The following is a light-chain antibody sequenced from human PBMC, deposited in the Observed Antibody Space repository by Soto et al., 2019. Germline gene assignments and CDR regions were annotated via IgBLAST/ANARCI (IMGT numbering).Light chain of an antibody. CDR3: AALDDSLNGV. V-gene: IGLV1-44*01. CDR2: SSD. CDR1: SSNIGSNR. J-gene: IGLJ2*01. Sequence: QSVLTQPPSASGTPGQRVTISCYGSSSNIGSNRVNWYQQLPGTAPKLLIYSSDQRPSGVPARFSGSKSGTSASLAISGLQSEDEADYYCAALDDSLNGVFGGGTKLTVL.